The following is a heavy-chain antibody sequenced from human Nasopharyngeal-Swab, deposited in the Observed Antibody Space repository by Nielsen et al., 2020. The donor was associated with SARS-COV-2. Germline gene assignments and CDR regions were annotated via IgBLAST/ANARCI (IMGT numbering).Heavy chain of an antibody. V-gene: IGHV1-46*02. Sequence: ASVKVSCKASGYTFNNYYIHSVRQAPGQGLEWMGMINPGSGGTTYAQKFQGRVTMTRDTSTSTVFMDLSSLRSEDTAVYYCARRGRCSGSSCDMDVWGQGTTVTVSS. CDR2: INPGSGGT. J-gene: IGHJ6*01. CDR1: GYTFNNYY. CDR3: ARRGRCSGSSCDMDV. D-gene: IGHD2-2*01.